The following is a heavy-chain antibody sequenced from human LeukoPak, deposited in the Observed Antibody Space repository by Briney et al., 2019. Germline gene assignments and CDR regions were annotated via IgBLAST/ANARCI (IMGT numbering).Heavy chain of an antibody. CDR2: IYPGDSDT. CDR1: GYTFSTYW. V-gene: IGHV5-51*01. Sequence: GESLKISCKGSGYTFSTYWIVWVRQLPGKDLEWMGTIYPGDSDTRYGPSFQGQVTISADKSINTAYLQWSSLKASDTAMYYCARQPEGTWFDPWGQGTLVTVSS. CDR3: ARQPEGTWFDP. J-gene: IGHJ5*02. D-gene: IGHD1-1*01.